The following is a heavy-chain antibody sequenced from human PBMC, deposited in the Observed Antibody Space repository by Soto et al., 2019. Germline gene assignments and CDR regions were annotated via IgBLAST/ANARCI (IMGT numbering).Heavy chain of an antibody. Sequence: KPSETLSLTCTVSGGSISSYYWSWIRQPPGKGLEWIGYIYYSGSTNYNPSLKSRVTISVDTSKNQFSLKLSSVTAADTAVYYCARDAGYSGYENYFDYWGQGTLGTVSS. V-gene: IGHV4-59*01. CDR1: GGSISSYY. J-gene: IGHJ4*02. D-gene: IGHD5-12*01. CDR2: IYYSGST. CDR3: ARDAGYSGYENYFDY.